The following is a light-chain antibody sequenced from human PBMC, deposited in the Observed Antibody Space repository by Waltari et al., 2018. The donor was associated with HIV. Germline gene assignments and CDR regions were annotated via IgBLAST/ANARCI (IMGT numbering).Light chain of an antibody. V-gene: IGKV1-39*01. CDR1: QLISDY. Sequence: DIQLTQSPSSLSASVGDRVTITCRASQLISDYVNWYQQKPGKAPTLLIYTASGLRSGVPSRFSGSGSGTEFTLTIIDVQPDDFGTYYCQQGYSTPRTFGQGTKVEI. CDR3: QQGYSTPRT. J-gene: IGKJ1*01. CDR2: TAS.